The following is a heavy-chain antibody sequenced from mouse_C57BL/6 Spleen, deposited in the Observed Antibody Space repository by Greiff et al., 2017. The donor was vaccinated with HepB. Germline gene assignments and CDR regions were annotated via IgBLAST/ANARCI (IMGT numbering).Heavy chain of an antibody. Sequence: DVHLVESGPELVKPGASVKMSCKASGYTFTDYNMHWVKQSHGKSLEWIGYINPNNGGTSYNQKFKGKATLTVNKSSSTAYMELRSLTSEDSAVYYCASNNCSSYVDYYAMDYWGQGTSVTVSS. D-gene: IGHD1-1*01. V-gene: IGHV1-22*01. CDR3: ASNNCSSYVDYYAMDY. J-gene: IGHJ4*01. CDR1: GYTFTDYN. CDR2: INPNNGGT.